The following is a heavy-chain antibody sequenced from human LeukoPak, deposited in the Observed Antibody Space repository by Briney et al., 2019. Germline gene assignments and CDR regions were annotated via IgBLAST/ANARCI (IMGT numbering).Heavy chain of an antibody. J-gene: IGHJ4*02. CDR1: GYTFTTYG. D-gene: IGHD5-24*01. CDR3: ARDGEMTTKLYYFDC. Sequence: GASVKVSCTASGYTFTTYGISGVRQAPRQGLEGMGWISAYNGNTSYAQKFQGRVTMTRDTSTTTIYMELSSLRSDDTAVYYCARDGEMTTKLYYFDCWGQGTLVTVSS. CDR2: ISAYNGNT. V-gene: IGHV1-18*01.